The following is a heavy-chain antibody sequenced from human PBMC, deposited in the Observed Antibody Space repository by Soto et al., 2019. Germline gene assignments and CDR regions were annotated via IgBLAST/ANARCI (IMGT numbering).Heavy chain of an antibody. D-gene: IGHD4-17*01. CDR3: ARDGRLTTVTKDAFDI. CDR2: IIPIFGTA. V-gene: IGHV1-69*01. CDR1: GGTFSSYA. J-gene: IGHJ3*02. Sequence: QVQLVQSGAEVKKPGSSVKVSCKASGGTFSSYAISWVRQAPGQGLEWMGGIIPIFGTANYAQKFQGRVTITADASTSTAYMELSSLRSEDTAVYYCARDGRLTTVTKDAFDIWGQGTMVTVSS.